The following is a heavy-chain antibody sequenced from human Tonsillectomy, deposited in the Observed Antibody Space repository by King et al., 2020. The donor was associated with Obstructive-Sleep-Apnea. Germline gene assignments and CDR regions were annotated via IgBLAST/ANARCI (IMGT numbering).Heavy chain of an antibody. CDR1: GFTFSSYW. CDR3: GRVVGGHDYFDY. D-gene: IGHD2-21*01. J-gene: IGHJ4*02. CDR2: IQQGGGEK. V-gene: IGHV3-7*01. Sequence: VQLVESGGGLVQPGGSLRLSCAASGFTFSSYWMSWVRQAPGKGLEWVANIQQGGGEKYYVDSVKGRFTISRDNAKNSLYLQMNSLRAEDTAVYYCGRVVGGHDYFDYWGQGTLVSVSS.